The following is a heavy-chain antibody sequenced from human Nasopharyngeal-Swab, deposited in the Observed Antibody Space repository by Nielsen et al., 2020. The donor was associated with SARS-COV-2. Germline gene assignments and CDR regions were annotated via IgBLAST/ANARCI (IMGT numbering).Heavy chain of an antibody. D-gene: IGHD1-26*01. Sequence: ASVKVSCKVSGYTLTELSMHWVRQAPGKGLEWTGGFDPEDGETIYAQKFQGRVTMTEDTSTDTAYMEPSSLRSEDTAVYYCAASGSYAFDYWGQGTLVTVSS. CDR3: AASGSYAFDY. V-gene: IGHV1-24*01. J-gene: IGHJ4*02. CDR2: FDPEDGET. CDR1: GYTLTELS.